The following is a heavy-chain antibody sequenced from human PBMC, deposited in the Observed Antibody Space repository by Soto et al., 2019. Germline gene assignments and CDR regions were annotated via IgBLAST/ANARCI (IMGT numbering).Heavy chain of an antibody. CDR1: GFAFITYY. V-gene: IGHV1-46*01. Sequence: APENGYCKASGFAFITYYMHWVRQAPGQGLEWVGTVNPSGGDTSYAQKFQGRVTMTRDTSTNSLYMEISNLRSEDTAVYYCAKGGHCSSPCCRNSHYYDGRDVWHEGTTVTVCS. D-gene: IGHD2-2*03. CDR2: VNPSGGDT. J-gene: IGHJ6*04. CDR3: AKGGHCSSPCCRNSHYYDGRDV.